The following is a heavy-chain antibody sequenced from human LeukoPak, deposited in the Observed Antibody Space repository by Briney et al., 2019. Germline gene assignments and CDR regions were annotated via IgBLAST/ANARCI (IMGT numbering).Heavy chain of an antibody. V-gene: IGHV4-39*02. CDR3: ARDGASIAAATTSAPDI. J-gene: IGHJ3*02. CDR2: IYYSGST. D-gene: IGHD6-13*01. CDR1: GGSITSSSYY. Sequence: PSETLSLTCTVSGGSITSSSYYWGWIRQPPGKGLEWIGSIYYSGSTYCNSSLKSRVTISVDTSKNQFSLKLSSVTAADTAVYYCARDGASIAAATTSAPDIWGQGTMVTVSS.